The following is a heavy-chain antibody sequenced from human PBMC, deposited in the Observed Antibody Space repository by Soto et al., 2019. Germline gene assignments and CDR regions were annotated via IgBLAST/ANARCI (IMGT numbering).Heavy chain of an antibody. J-gene: IGHJ6*02. CDR3: ASVRRSPLDLDSGGCPQSYPCVIDV. D-gene: IGHD6-19*01. CDR1: GFTFSSYS. Sequence: GGSLRLSCAASGFTFSSYSMNWVRQAPGKGLEWVSSISISSSDIYYADAVKGRFTISRDKAKNSLYLQMNSLRAEDTAVYYWASVRRSPLDLDSGGCPQSYPCVIDVCGQGTTVTVAS. V-gene: IGHV3-21*01. CDR2: ISISSSDI.